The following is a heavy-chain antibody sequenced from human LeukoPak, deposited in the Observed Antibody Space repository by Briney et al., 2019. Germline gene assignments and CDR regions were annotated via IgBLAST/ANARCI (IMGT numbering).Heavy chain of an antibody. CDR1: GGSITSSSW. V-gene: IGHV4-4*02. CDR2: IYHSGST. Sequence: SETLSLTCAVSGGSITSSSWWSWVRQPPGKGLEWIGEIYHSGSTNYNPSLKSRVTLSVDKSKNQFSLKLSSVTAADTAVYYCARRGLVATTLGAFDIWGQGTMVTVSS. J-gene: IGHJ3*02. D-gene: IGHD5-12*01. CDR3: ARRGLVATTLGAFDI.